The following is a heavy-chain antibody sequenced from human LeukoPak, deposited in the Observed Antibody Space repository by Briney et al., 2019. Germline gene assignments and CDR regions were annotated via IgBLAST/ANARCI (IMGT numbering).Heavy chain of an antibody. J-gene: IGHJ4*02. D-gene: IGHD5-12*01. Sequence: SVKVSCKASGGTFSSYAISWVRQAPGQGLEWMGGIIPIFGTANYAQKFQGRVTITADESTSTAYMELSSLRSEDTAVYYCARDRGGYTLGYFDYWGQGTLVTVSS. CDR2: IIPIFGTA. V-gene: IGHV1-69*13. CDR3: ARDRGGYTLGYFDY. CDR1: GGTFSSYA.